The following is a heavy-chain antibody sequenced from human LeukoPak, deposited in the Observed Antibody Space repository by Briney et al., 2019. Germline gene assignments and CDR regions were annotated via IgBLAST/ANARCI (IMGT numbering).Heavy chain of an antibody. V-gene: IGHV3-11*01. D-gene: IGHD5-24*01. CDR3: ARDPDPMATIRSGLRYYYYGMDV. Sequence: GGSLRLSCAASGFTFSDYYMSWIRQAPGKGLEWVSYTSSSGSTIYYADSVKGRFTISRDNAKNSLYLQMDSLRAEDTAVYYCARDPDPMATIRSGLRYYYYGMDVWGQGTTVTVSS. CDR1: GFTFSDYY. CDR2: TSSSGSTI. J-gene: IGHJ6*02.